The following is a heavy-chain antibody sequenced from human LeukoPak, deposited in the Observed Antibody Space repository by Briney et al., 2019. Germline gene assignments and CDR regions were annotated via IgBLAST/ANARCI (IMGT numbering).Heavy chain of an antibody. CDR1: RFTFDDYG. CDR3: VRGGSSWLGP. J-gene: IGHJ5*02. D-gene: IGHD6-13*01. CDR2: INWNGGST. V-gene: IGHV3-20*04. Sequence: GGSLRLSCAASRFTFDDYGMSWVRQAPGKGLEWVSGINWNGGSTGYADSVKGRFTISRDNAKNTLYLQMNSLRDEDTAVYYCVRGGSSWLGPWGQGSLVTVSS.